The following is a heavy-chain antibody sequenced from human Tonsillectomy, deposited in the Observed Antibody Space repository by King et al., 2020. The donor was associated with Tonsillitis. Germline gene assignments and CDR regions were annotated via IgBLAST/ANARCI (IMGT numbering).Heavy chain of an antibody. Sequence: VQLVESGGDLVQPGGSLRLSCAASGFIFRNFAMSWVRQTPGRGLEWVSGISATGISTYHADSVKDRFIISRDNSRNTLYLQMNSLRGEDTAIYYCSKHIAPVTYSLDVWGKGTTVTVSS. J-gene: IGHJ6*03. CDR2: ISATGIST. D-gene: IGHD6-13*01. V-gene: IGHV3-23*04. CDR3: SKHIAPVTYSLDV. CDR1: GFIFRNFA.